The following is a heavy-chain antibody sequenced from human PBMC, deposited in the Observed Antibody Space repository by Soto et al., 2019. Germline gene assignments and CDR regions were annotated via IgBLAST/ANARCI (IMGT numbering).Heavy chain of an antibody. V-gene: IGHV3-30*03. D-gene: IGHD3-3*01. J-gene: IGHJ4*02. CDR2: ISYEGSEK. Sequence: QVHLEESGGRVVQPGTSLRLSCAASGFTFCDYAMHWIRQPPGKGLEWVAIISYEGSEKYYSDSVKGRFTISRDNSKNTVYLQMNSVRGDDTAVYYCARTYYDFWSGFSDWGQGALVTVSS. CDR3: ARTYYDFWSGFSD. CDR1: GFTFCDYA.